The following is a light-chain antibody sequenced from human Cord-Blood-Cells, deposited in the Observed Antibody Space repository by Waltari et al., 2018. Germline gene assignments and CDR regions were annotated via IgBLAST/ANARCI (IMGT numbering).Light chain of an antibody. CDR1: SRDVGGYNY. V-gene: IGLV2-8*01. CDR2: EVS. Sequence: QSALTQPHSASGSPGQSVTISCTGTSRDVGGYNYVSWYQQHPGKAPKLMIYEVSKRPSGVPDRFSGSKSGNTASLTVSGLQAEDEADYYCSSYAGSNNVFGTGTKVTVL. J-gene: IGLJ1*01. CDR3: SSYAGSNNV.